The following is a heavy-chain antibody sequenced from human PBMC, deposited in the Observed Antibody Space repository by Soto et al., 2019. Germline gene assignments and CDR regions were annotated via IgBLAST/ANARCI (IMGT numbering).Heavy chain of an antibody. D-gene: IGHD4-17*01. CDR3: AKETYGDYGHGMDV. CDR2: ISWNSGSI. V-gene: IGHV3-9*01. Sequence: EVQLVESGGGLVQPGRSLRLSCAASGFTFDGYAMHWVRQAPGKGLEWVSGISWNSGSIGYADSVKGRFTISRDNAKNSLYLQMNSLRAEDTALYYCAKETYGDYGHGMDVW. CDR1: GFTFDGYA. J-gene: IGHJ6*01.